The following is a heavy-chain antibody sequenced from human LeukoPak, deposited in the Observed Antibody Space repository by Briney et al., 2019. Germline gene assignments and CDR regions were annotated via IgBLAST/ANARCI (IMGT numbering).Heavy chain of an antibody. J-gene: IGHJ4*02. V-gene: IGHV3-74*01. CDR1: GFTFSSYW. CDR2: INSDGSST. D-gene: IGHD2-2*01. CDR3: ASEGYCSSTSCYDY. Sequence: GGSLRLSCAASGFTFSSYWMHWVRQAPGKGLVWVSRINSDGSSTSYADSVKGRFTISRDNAKNTLYLQMNSLRAGDTAVYYCASEGYCSSTSCYDYWGQGTLVTVSS.